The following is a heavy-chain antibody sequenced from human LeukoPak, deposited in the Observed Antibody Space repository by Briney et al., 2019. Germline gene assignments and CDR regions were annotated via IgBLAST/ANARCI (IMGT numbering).Heavy chain of an antibody. CDR2: ISKDGSKM. D-gene: IGHD6-19*01. CDR3: AKDGSRSGWYYYYYYMDV. J-gene: IGHJ6*03. CDR1: GLTFSSYG. V-gene: IGHV3-30*18. Sequence: GGSLRLSCPDSGLTFSSYGMRWVRQAPGKGLEWVAIISKDGSKMYYADSVQGRFTISRDSSKNTVYLQMNSLRTEDTAVYYCAKDGSRSGWYYYYYYMDVGGKGTTVTISS.